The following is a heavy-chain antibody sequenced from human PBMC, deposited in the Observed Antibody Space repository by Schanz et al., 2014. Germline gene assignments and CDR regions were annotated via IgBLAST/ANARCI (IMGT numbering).Heavy chain of an antibody. J-gene: IGHJ4*02. Sequence: QVQLQQWGAGLLKPSETLSLTCAVSGGSFSGYYWSWIRQPPDTGLEWIGEINQSGDTNYNPSLKIRVTLSVDTSNNQFPRKQRSVTAADTAVYYCARLYCSTPGCYVSPNGFAKDYWGQGTLVTVSS. V-gene: IGHV4-34*01. D-gene: IGHD2-2*01. CDR2: INQSGDT. CDR3: ARLYCSTPGCYVSPNGFAKDY. CDR1: GGSFSGYY.